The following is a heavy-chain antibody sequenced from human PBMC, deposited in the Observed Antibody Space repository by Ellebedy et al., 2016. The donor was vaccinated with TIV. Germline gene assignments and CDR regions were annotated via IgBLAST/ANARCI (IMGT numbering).Heavy chain of an antibody. Sequence: GSLRLSXAVYGGSFSGYYWSWIRQPPGKGLEWIGEINHSGSTNYNPSLKSRVTISVDKSKNQFSLKLSSVTAADTAVYYCAREVPAAIPWFDPWGQGTLVTVSS. CDR1: GGSFSGYY. CDR2: INHSGST. V-gene: IGHV4-34*01. CDR3: AREVPAAIPWFDP. D-gene: IGHD2-2*01. J-gene: IGHJ5*02.